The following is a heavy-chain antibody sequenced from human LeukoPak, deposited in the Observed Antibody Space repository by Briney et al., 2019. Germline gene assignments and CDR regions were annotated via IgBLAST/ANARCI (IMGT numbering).Heavy chain of an antibody. CDR2: ISGRSYSM. CDR1: GFTFSDYY. Sequence: GGSLRLSCVASGFTFSDYYMTWIRQTPGKGLEWLSYISGRSYSMYYAESVKGRFTISRDNSNNSLYLQLNFLRVEDTAIYYCARDKRSYDSWGQGTLVTVSS. J-gene: IGHJ4*02. CDR3: ARDKRSYDS. V-gene: IGHV3-11*01.